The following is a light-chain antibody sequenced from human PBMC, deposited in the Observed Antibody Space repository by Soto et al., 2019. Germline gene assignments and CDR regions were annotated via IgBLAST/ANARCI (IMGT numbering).Light chain of an antibody. CDR3: LQDYSYPRT. CDR2: AAS. V-gene: IGKV1-6*02. Sequence: AIQMTQSPSSLSASVGDRVTITCQASQDIRNDLGWYQQKPGKAPRLLIYAASSLQSGVPSRFSGSGSGADFTLTISSLQPEDFASYYCLQDYSYPRTFGQGTKVEIK. CDR1: QDIRND. J-gene: IGKJ1*01.